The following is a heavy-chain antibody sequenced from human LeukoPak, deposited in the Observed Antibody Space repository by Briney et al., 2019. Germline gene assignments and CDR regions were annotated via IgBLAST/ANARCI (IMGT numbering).Heavy chain of an antibody. CDR1: GYTFTSYD. Sequence: VASVKVSCKASGYTFTSYDINWVRQATGQGLEWMGWMNPNSGNTGYSQKFQGRVTMTRNTSISTAFMELSSLRSEDTAVYYCAGGVYDCSVSDAFDIWRQGTMVTVSS. CDR3: AGGVYDCSVSDAFDI. D-gene: IGHD3-22*01. J-gene: IGHJ3*02. CDR2: MNPNSGNT. V-gene: IGHV1-8*01.